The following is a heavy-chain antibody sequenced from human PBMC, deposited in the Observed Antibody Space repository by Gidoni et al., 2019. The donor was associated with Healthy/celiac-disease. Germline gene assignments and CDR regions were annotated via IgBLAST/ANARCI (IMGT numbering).Heavy chain of an antibody. V-gene: IGHV3-33*01. J-gene: IGHJ4*02. D-gene: IGHD3-10*01. Sequence: QVQLVESGGGVVQPGRALRLSCAASGFTFSRYGMHWVRQAPDKGLEWVAVIWYDGSNKYYADSVKGRFTISRDKSKNTLYLQMNSLRAEDTAVYYCARDKRAGTGDYWGQGTLVTVSS. CDR3: ARDKRAGTGDY. CDR1: GFTFSRYG. CDR2: IWYDGSNK.